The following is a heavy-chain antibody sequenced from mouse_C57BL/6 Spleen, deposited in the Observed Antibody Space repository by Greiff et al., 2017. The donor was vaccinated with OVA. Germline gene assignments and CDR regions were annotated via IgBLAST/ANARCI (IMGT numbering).Heavy chain of an antibody. CDR3: TPDGYYDAWFAY. Sequence: EVKLVESGGGLVQPGGSMKLSCVASGFTFSNYWMNWVRQSPEKGLEWVAQIRLKSDNYATHYAESVKGRFTISRDDSKSSVYLQMNNLRAEDTGIYYCTPDGYYDAWFAYWGQGTLVTVSA. CDR2: IRLKSDNYAT. D-gene: IGHD2-3*01. V-gene: IGHV6-3*01. CDR1: GFTFSNYW. J-gene: IGHJ3*01.